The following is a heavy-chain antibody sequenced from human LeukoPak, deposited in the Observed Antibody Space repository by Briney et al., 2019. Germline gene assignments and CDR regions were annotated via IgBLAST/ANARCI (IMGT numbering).Heavy chain of an antibody. Sequence: SETLSLTCAVYVGSSGVNYWGGFGKPPKKGREWIGEINHSGSTNYNPSLKSRVTISVDTSKNQFSLKLSSVTAADMAVYYCARDFYGSGWEGYWGQGTLVTVSS. CDR3: ARDFYGSGWEGY. V-gene: IGHV4-34*01. CDR1: VGSSGVNY. J-gene: IGHJ4*02. CDR2: INHSGST. D-gene: IGHD6-19*01.